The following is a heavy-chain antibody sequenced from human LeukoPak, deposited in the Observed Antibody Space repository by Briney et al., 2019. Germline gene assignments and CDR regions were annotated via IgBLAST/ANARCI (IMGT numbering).Heavy chain of an antibody. CDR1: GASISSYY. J-gene: IGHJ4*02. CDR3: ARENSGSYREFDY. V-gene: IGHV4-4*09. CDR2: IYTSGST. Sequence: SETLSLTCTVSGASISSYYWSWIRQPPGKGLEWIGYIYTSGSTNYNPSLKSRVTISVDTSTNQFSLKLSSVTAADTAVFYCARENSGSYREFDYWGQGTLVTVSS. D-gene: IGHD1-26*01.